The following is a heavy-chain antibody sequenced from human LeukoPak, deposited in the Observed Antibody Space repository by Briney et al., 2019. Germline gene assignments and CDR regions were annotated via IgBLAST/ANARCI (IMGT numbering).Heavy chain of an antibody. J-gene: IGHJ4*02. CDR3: ARGALYQYYLDYWG. V-gene: IGHV3-74*01. D-gene: IGHD4-17*01. CDR1: EFLFSNYW. Sequence: PGGSLRLSCAASEFLFSNYWMHWVRQVPGEGLVWVSRIDSDGSPTAYADSVEGRFTISRDNAKNTLYLQMNSLRVEDTAVYYCARGALYQYYLDYWGWGQGTLVTVSS. CDR2: IDSDGSPT.